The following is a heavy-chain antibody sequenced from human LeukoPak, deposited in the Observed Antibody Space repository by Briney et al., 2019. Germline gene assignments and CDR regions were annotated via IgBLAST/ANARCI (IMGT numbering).Heavy chain of an antibody. V-gene: IGHV4-34*01. CDR2: INHSGST. J-gene: IGHJ5*02. CDR3: VRDGYSSGWYNWFDP. D-gene: IGHD6-19*01. Sequence: KTSETLSLTCAVYGGSFSGYYWSWIRQPPGKGLEWIGEINHSGSTNYNPSLKSRVTISVDTSKNQFSLKLSSVTAADTAVYYCVRDGYSSGWYNWFDPWGQGTLVTVSS. CDR1: GGSFSGYY.